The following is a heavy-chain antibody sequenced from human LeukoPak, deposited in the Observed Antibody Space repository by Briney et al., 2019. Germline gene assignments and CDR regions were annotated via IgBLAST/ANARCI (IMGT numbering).Heavy chain of an antibody. CDR1: GFTFTTYA. D-gene: IGHD2-2*01. J-gene: IGHJ4*02. CDR3: AKYSQLLSGCYFDF. CDR2: ISGSGGST. Sequence: GRSLRLSCAASGFTFTTYAMTWVRQAPGKGLEWVSAISGSGGSTYYADSVKGRFTISRDNSKNTLYLQMNSLRAEDTAKYYCAKYSQLLSGCYFDFWGQGTLVTVSS. V-gene: IGHV3-23*01.